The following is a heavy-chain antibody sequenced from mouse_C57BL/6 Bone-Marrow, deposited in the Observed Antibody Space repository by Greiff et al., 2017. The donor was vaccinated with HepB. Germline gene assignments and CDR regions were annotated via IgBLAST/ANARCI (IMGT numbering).Heavy chain of an antibody. CDR1: GYTFTSYG. V-gene: IGHV1-81*01. D-gene: IGHD2-13*01. CDR3: ARKGDVWLAY. J-gene: IGHJ3*01. Sequence: QVQLQQSGAELARPGASVKLSCKASGYTFTSYGISWVKQRTGQGLEWIGEIYPRSGNTYYNEKFKGKATLTADKSSSTAYMELRSLTSEDSAVYLCARKGDVWLAYWGQGTLVTVSA. CDR2: IYPRSGNT.